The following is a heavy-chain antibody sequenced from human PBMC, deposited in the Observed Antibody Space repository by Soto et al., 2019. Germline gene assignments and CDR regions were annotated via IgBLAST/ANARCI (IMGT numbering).Heavy chain of an antibody. CDR2: ISGGGSPI. CDR1: GFTFRGYN. J-gene: IGHJ6*03. CDR3: ARVSCCGLDHYYYMDV. D-gene: IGHD1-1*01. Sequence: GGSLRLSCAASGFTFRGYNMIWVRQAPGKGLECLSYISGGGSPINYAVSVRGRFTISRDNAKNSLYLQMNSLRDEDTAVYYCARVSCCGLDHYYYMDVWGKGITVTVSS. V-gene: IGHV3-48*02.